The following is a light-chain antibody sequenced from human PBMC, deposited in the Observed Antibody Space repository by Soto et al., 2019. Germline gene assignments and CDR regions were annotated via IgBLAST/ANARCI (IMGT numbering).Light chain of an antibody. V-gene: IGKV3-20*01. CDR3: QQYGSAPDT. J-gene: IGKJ2*01. Sequence: EIVLTQSPGTLSLSPGERATLSCRASQSVSSSYLAWYQQKPGQAPRLLIYGASSRATDIPDRFSGSGSGTDFTLTISRLEPEEFAVYYCQQYGSAPDTFGQGTKLEIK. CDR2: GAS. CDR1: QSVSSSY.